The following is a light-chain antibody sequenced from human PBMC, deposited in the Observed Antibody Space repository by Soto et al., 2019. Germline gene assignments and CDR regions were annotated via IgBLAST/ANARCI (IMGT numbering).Light chain of an antibody. Sequence: DIQMTQSPSSVSASAGDRVTITCRASQDISSWLAWYQQKPGKAPELLIYAASSLQSGVPSRFSGSGSGTDFTLTISSLQPEDFATYYCQQANSFPITFGQGTRLEI. CDR3: QQANSFPIT. CDR2: AAS. V-gene: IGKV1-12*01. J-gene: IGKJ5*01. CDR1: QDISSW.